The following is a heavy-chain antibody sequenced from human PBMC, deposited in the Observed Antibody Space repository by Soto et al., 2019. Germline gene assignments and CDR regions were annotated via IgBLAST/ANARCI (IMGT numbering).Heavy chain of an antibody. CDR1: GFTFSSYS. CDR3: ASSPLLGDCGGDCYSAFDI. Sequence: GGSLRLSCAASGFTFSSYSMNWVRQAPGKGLEWVSSISSSSSYIYYADSVKGRFTISRDNAKNSLYLQRNSLRAEDTAVYYCASSPLLGDCGGDCYSAFDIWGQGTMVTVSS. J-gene: IGHJ3*02. V-gene: IGHV3-21*01. CDR2: ISSSSSYI. D-gene: IGHD2-21*01.